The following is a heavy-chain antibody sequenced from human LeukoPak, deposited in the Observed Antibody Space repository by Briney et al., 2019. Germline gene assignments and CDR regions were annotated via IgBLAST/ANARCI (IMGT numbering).Heavy chain of an antibody. V-gene: IGHV3-23*01. CDR1: GFTFSSYA. CDR3: AKDSGSYYALDAFDI. D-gene: IGHD1-26*01. Sequence: PGGTLRLSCAASGFTFSSYAMSWVRQAPGKGLEWVSAISGSGGSTYYADSVKGRFTISRDNSKNTLYLQMNSLRAEDTAVYYCAKDSGSYYALDAFDIWGQGTMVTVSS. J-gene: IGHJ3*02. CDR2: ISGSGGST.